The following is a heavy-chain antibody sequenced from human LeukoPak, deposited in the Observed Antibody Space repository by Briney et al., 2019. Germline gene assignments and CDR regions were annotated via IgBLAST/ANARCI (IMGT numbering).Heavy chain of an antibody. CDR3: ARVDTAMGPFDY. Sequence: SQTLSLTCTVSGGSISSGGYYWSWIRQHPGKGLEWTGYIYYSGSTYYNPSLKSRVTISVDTSKNQFSLKLSSVTAADAAVYYCARVDTAMGPFDYWGQGTLVTVSS. CDR1: GGSISSGGYY. D-gene: IGHD5-18*01. CDR2: IYYSGST. V-gene: IGHV4-31*03. J-gene: IGHJ4*02.